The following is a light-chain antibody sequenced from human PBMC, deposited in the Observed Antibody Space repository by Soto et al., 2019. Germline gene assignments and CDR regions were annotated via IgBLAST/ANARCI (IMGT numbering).Light chain of an antibody. J-gene: IGKJ5*01. V-gene: IGKV3D-20*02. CDR2: GAS. CDR3: QQRSNWPPIT. Sequence: EIVLTQSPGTLSLSPLERATLSCMASQSVSSSYLAWYQQKPGQAPRLLIYGASNRATGIPARFSGSGSGTDFTLAISSLEPEDFAVYYCQQRSNWPPITFGQGTRLEIK. CDR1: QSVSSSY.